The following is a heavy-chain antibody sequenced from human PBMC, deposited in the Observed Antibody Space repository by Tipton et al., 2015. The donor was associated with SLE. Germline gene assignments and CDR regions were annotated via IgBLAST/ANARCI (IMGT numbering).Heavy chain of an antibody. D-gene: IGHD6-13*01. J-gene: IGHJ4*02. CDR3: ARHGWQQLDRDGFDF. CDR2: IYYSGST. CDR1: GGSISSSSYY. Sequence: CTVSGGSISSSSYYWGWIRQPPGKGLEWIGSIYYSGSTYYTPSLKSRVSISADTSKNQFSLRLNSVTAADTAVFYCARHGWQQLDRDGFDFWGQGTLVTVSS. V-gene: IGHV4-39*01.